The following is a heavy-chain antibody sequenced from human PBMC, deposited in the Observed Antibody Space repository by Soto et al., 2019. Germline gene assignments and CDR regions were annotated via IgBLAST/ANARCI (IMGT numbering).Heavy chain of an antibody. CDR1: GGSMSDNY. V-gene: IGHV4-59*01. J-gene: IGHJ4*02. D-gene: IGHD3-16*02. CDR2: HFYSAST. CDR3: ATDADIGMAT. Sequence: QVQLQESGPGLVKPSETLSLTCTVSGGSMSDNYWSWIRQPPGKGLEWIGYHFYSASTNYNPSLKSRFTISVSSSKHKYSLRVGSVTAGDTAVYYCATDADIGMATWGPGILVTVSS.